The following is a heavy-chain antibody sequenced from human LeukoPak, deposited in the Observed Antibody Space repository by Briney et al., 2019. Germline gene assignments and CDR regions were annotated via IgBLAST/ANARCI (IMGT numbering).Heavy chain of an antibody. CDR1: GFTVSSNY. D-gene: IGHD6-13*01. J-gene: IGHJ4*02. V-gene: IGHV3-53*01. CDR2: IYSGGST. CDR3: ARGYSSSWSWGFGY. Sequence: GGSLRLSCAASGFTVSSNYMSWVRQAPGKGLEWVSVIYSGGSTYYADSVKGRFTISRDNSKNTLYLQMNSLRAEDTAVYYCARGYSSSWSWGFGYWGQGTLVTVSS.